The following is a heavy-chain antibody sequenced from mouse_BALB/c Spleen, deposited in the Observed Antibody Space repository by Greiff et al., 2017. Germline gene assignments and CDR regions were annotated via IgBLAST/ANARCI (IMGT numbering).Heavy chain of an antibody. Sequence: QVHVKQPGAELVMPGASVKMSCKASGYTFTDYWMHWVKQRPGQGLEWIGAIDTSDSYTSYNQKFKGKATLTVDESSSTAYMQLSSLTSEDSAVYYCARSGIYYAMDYWGQGTSVTVSS. CDR1: GYTFTDYW. V-gene: IGHV1-69*01. CDR3: ARSGIYYAMDY. D-gene: IGHD3-1*01. J-gene: IGHJ4*01. CDR2: IDTSDSYT.